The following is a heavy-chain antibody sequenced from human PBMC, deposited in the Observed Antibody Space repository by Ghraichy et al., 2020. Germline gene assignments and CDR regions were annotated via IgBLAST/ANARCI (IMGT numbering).Heavy chain of an antibody. Sequence: GGSLRLSCAASGFTFSSYAMHWVRQAPGKGLEYVSAISSNGGSTYYANSVKGRFTISRDNSKNTLYLQMGSLRAEDMAVYYCARPGGEAGSYFGYWGQGTLVTVSS. V-gene: IGHV3-64*01. J-gene: IGHJ4*02. CDR3: ARPGGEAGSYFGY. CDR2: ISSNGGST. D-gene: IGHD3-10*01. CDR1: GFTFSSYA.